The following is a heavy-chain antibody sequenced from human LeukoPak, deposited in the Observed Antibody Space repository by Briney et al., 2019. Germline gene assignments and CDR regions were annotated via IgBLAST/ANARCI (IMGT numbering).Heavy chain of an antibody. Sequence: GGSLRLSCTASGFTFGDHAMSWVRQAPGKGLEWVSAISGSGGSTYYADSVKGRFTISRDNSKNTLYLQMNSLRAEDTAVYYCAKEVWGLRYFDYWGQGTLVTVSS. J-gene: IGHJ4*02. CDR3: AKEVWGLRYFDY. CDR1: GFTFGDHA. D-gene: IGHD3-16*01. CDR2: ISGSGGST. V-gene: IGHV3-23*01.